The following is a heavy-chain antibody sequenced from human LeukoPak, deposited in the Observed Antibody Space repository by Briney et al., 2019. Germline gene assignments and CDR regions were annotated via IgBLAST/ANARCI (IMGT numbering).Heavy chain of an antibody. V-gene: IGHV1-2*02. D-gene: IGHD4-17*01. CDR1: GYTFSGYY. CDR2: INPHTGGT. J-gene: IGHJ3*02. CDR3: ARVASYGDLPDALEI. Sequence: ASLKVSCETFGYTFSGYYMQWVRQAPGQGLEWMGWINPHTGGTKYGHKFQGRVTMTRDRSISTAYMEVSSLTPDDTAVYYCARVASYGDLPDALEIWGQGTLVIVSS.